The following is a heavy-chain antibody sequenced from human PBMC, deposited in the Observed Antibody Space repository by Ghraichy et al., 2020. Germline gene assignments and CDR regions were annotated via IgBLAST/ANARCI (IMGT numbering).Heavy chain of an antibody. V-gene: IGHV4-61*01. D-gene: IGHD3-22*01. CDR3: ARADDSSGSDYFDY. CDR2: IYYSGST. Sequence: SETLSLTCTVSGGSVSSGSYYWSWIRQPPGKGLEWIGYIYYSGSTNYNPSLKSRVTISVDTSKNQFSLKLSSVTAADTAVYYCARADDSSGSDYFDYWGQGTLVTVSS. CDR1: GGSVSSGSYY. J-gene: IGHJ4*02.